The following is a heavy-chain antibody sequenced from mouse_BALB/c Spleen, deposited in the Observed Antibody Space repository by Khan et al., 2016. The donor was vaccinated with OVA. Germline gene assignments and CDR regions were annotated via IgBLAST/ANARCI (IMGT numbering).Heavy chain of an antibody. Sequence: QVQLQQSGAELVKAGASVKMSCKASGYTFTSYWMHWVKQRLGQGLEWFAETNPTNGRTYYNEKFTSKATLTVDTSSRTAYMLLSGPTFEGSADYYCARSKKIVATYFDYWGQGTTLTVSS. V-gene: IGHV1S81*02. CDR3: ARSKKIVATYFDY. D-gene: IGHD1-1*01. CDR1: GYTFTSYW. J-gene: IGHJ2*01. CDR2: TNPTNGRT.